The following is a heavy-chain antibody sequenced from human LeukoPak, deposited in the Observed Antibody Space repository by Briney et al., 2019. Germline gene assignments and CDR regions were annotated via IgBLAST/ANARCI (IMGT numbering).Heavy chain of an antibody. Sequence: ASVTVSCTASGYTFTSYYMHWVRQAPGQGLEWMGIINPSGGSTSYAQKFQGRVTMTRDTSTGTVYMELSSLRSEDTAVYYCARDRFRYGDYWNYYYYGMDVWGQGTTVTVSS. J-gene: IGHJ6*02. V-gene: IGHV1-46*01. CDR3: ARDRFRYGDYWNYYYYGMDV. D-gene: IGHD4-17*01. CDR1: GYTFTSYY. CDR2: INPSGGST.